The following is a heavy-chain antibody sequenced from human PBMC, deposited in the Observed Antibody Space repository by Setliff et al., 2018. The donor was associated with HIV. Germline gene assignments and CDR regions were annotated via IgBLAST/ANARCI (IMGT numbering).Heavy chain of an antibody. J-gene: IGHJ3*02. CDR3: ARGDTYYHDRSGYVKSALDAFDI. CDR1: GGSISSSSYY. D-gene: IGHD3-22*01. Sequence: SETLSLTCTVSGGSISSSSYYWTWIRQPPGKGLEWLGEINHSGSTNYNPSLKSRVTISVDMSKNQFSLNLNSVTAADTAVYHCARGDTYYHDRSGYVKSALDAFDIWGRGTLVTVSS. CDR2: INHSGST. V-gene: IGHV4-39*07.